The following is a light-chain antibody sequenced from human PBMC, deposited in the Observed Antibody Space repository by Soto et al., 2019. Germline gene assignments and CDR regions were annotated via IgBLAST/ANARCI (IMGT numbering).Light chain of an antibody. V-gene: IGKV2-40*01. CDR3: MQRRECPST. J-gene: IGKJ4*01. CDR1: QSLLDSDDGNTY. CDR2: TVS. Sequence: EIVMTQTPLSLPVTPGEPASISCRSSQSLLDSDDGNTYLDWYVQKPGQSPQLLIYTVSYRASGVPDRFSGSGSGTDFTLKISRVEAEDVGVYYCMQRRECPSTFGAGTKVDIK.